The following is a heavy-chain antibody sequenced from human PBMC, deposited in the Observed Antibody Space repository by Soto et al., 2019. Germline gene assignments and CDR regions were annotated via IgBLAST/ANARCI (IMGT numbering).Heavy chain of an antibody. D-gene: IGHD3-22*01. CDR1: GFTFDDYA. J-gene: IGHJ4*02. Sequence: PGGSLRLSCAASGFTFDDYAMHWVRQAPGKGLEWVSGISLNSGSIGYADSVKGRFTISRDNAKNSLYLQMNSLRAEDTALYYCAKEDSSGSFDYWGQGTLVTVSS. V-gene: IGHV3-9*01. CDR3: AKEDSSGSFDY. CDR2: ISLNSGSI.